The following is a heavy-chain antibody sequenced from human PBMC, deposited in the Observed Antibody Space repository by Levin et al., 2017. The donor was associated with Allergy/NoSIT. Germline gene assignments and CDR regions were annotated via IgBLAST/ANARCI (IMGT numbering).Heavy chain of an antibody. CDR3: ARGPTTERLLFWFDP. CDR1: GFTFSSYS. CDR2: ISSSSSTI. D-gene: IGHD2-21*01. J-gene: IGHJ5*02. Sequence: GGSLRLSCAASGFTFSSYSMNWVRQAPGKGLEWVSYISSSSSTIYYADSVKGRFTISRDNAKNSLYLQMNSLRAEDTAVYYCARGPTTERLLFWFDPWGQGTLVTVSS. V-gene: IGHV3-48*01.